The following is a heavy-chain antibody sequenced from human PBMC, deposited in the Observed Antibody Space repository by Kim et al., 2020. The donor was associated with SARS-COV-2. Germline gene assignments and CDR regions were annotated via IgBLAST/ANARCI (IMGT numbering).Heavy chain of an antibody. CDR1: GFTFSTYA. D-gene: IGHD2-21*01. J-gene: IGHJ4*02. V-gene: IGHV3-23*01. CDR3: AKVVVETWFFDA. Sequence: GGSLRLSCAASGFTFSTYAINWVRQAPGKGLEWVSSISGSGGNTFYADSVKGRFTISKDNSQNTLFLQMNSLRAEDTAAYYCAKVVVETWFFDAWGQGTLVTVSS. CDR2: ISGSGGNT.